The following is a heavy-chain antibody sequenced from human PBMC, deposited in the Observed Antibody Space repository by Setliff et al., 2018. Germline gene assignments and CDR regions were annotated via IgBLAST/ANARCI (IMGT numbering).Heavy chain of an antibody. CDR1: GGPISSGSYY. D-gene: IGHD3-10*01. CDR3: ARHLLVQGTYHFDY. Sequence: PSETLSLTCSVSGGPISSGSYYWGWIRQSPGKGLEWIGSMYYSGSTYYNPPLKGRVTLSVDTTKNQFSLKLTSMTAADTAVYFCARHLLVQGTYHFDYWGQGSPVTVSS. CDR2: MYYSGST. J-gene: IGHJ4*02. V-gene: IGHV4-39*01.